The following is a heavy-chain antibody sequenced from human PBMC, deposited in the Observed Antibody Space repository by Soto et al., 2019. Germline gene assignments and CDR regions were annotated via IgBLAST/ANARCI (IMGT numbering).Heavy chain of an antibody. CDR1: GGSVSSENYY. Sequence: QVQLQESGPGLVKPSETLSLTCTVSGGSVSSENYYWSWVRQPPGKGLGLIGYIDYLGGTKYNPSLRNRVTMSRDTSKNQFSLKLSSVTVADTAVYYCSNPVGDSNNVWGQGTTVTVSS. D-gene: IGHD3-16*01. V-gene: IGHV4-61*01. CDR3: SNPVGDSNNV. J-gene: IGHJ6*02. CDR2: IDYLGGT.